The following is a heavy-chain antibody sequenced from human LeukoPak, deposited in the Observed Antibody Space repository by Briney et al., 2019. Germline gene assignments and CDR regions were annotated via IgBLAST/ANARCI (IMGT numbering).Heavy chain of an antibody. D-gene: IGHD2-15*01. J-gene: IGHJ4*02. CDR2: IIPIFGTA. V-gene: IGHV1-69*05. CDR3: ARRYCSGCSCYGGAFDY. Sequence: GASVKVSCKAAGGTFSSYAISWVRQAPGQGLEWMGGIIPIFGTANYAQKFQGRVTITTDESTSTAYMELSSLRSEDTAVYYCARRYCSGCSCYGGAFDYWGQGTLVTVSS. CDR1: GGTFSSYA.